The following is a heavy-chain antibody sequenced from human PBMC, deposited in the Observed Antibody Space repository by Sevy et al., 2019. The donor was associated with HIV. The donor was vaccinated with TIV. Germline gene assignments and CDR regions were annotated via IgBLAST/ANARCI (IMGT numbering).Heavy chain of an antibody. CDR1: GFTFSTST. J-gene: IGHJ4*02. Sequence: GGSLRLSCAASGFTFSTSTMNWLRQAPGKGLEWVSLMTSSGSYILYADSVKGRFTISRDNAKNSVFLQMNSLRVEDTAVYYCVRDGWNYWGQRTLVTVSS. CDR2: MTSSGSYI. V-gene: IGHV3-21*01. CDR3: VRDGWNY. D-gene: IGHD2-15*01.